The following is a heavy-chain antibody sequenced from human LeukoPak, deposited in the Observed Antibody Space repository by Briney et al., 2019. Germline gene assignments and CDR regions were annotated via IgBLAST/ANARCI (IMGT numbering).Heavy chain of an antibody. Sequence: SVKVSCKASGGTFSSYAISWVRQAPGQGLEWMGRIIPIFGIANYAQKFQGRVTITADKSTSTAYMELSSLRSEGTAVYYCARDWYYDSSGYYHGPDYWGQGTLVTVSS. CDR2: IIPIFGIA. V-gene: IGHV1-69*04. J-gene: IGHJ4*02. D-gene: IGHD3-22*01. CDR3: ARDWYYDSSGYYHGPDY. CDR1: GGTFSSYA.